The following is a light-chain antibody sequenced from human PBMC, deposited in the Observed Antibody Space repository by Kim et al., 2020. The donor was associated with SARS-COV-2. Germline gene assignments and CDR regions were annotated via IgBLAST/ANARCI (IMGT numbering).Light chain of an antibody. Sequence: SPGQRAPSSCRASQGVSTCLVGYQQNPGQAPRVVIYDTSNRATGIPARFSGSGFGTDFTLTIRSLEPEDFAVYYCQQRSSWPALSFGGGTKVDIK. CDR3: QQRSSWPALS. V-gene: IGKV3-11*01. CDR1: QGVSTC. J-gene: IGKJ4*01. CDR2: DTS.